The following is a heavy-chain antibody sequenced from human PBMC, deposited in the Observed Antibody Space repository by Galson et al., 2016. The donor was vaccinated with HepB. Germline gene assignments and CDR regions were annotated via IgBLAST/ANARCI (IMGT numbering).Heavy chain of an antibody. J-gene: IGHJ5*02. Sequence: SVKVSCKASGYTFTTYAMHWVRQAPGQRLEWMGWINAGNGNTKYSQKFQGRVTFTRDTSASTAYMELSSLRSEDTAVYYCARDSGSPNWFDPWGQGTLVTVSS. CDR2: INAGNGNT. D-gene: IGHD1-26*01. V-gene: IGHV1-3*01. CDR3: ARDSGSPNWFDP. CDR1: GYTFTTYA.